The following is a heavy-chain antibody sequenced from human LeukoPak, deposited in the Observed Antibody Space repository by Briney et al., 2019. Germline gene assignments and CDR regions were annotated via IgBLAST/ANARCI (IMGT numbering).Heavy chain of an antibody. CDR2: TYYRSRWLL. CDR3: ARDGDFYGSGTLDS. V-gene: IGHV6-1*01. J-gene: IGHJ5*01. D-gene: IGHD3-10*01. Sequence: SQTPSLTCAISGDSISSYTAAWNWIRQSPSRGLEWLGRTYYRSRWLLDYAVPVRSRITIDADTSKNRFSVQLASVTPDDTAVYYCARDGDFYGSGTLDSWGQGTLVTVSS. CDR1: GDSISSYTAA.